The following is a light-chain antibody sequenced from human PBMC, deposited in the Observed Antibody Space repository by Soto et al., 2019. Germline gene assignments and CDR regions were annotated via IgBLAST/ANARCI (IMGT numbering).Light chain of an antibody. J-gene: IGKJ5*01. CDR2: AAS. CDR3: QQYNNWPPIT. V-gene: IGKV1-9*01. CDR1: QGVTSY. Sequence: IQLTQSPSSLPATVGDRVTITCRASQGVTSYLAWYQQKPGKAPKLLIYAASTRATGIPARFSGSGSGTEFTLTISSLQSEDVAVYYCQQYNNWPPITFGQGTRLEIK.